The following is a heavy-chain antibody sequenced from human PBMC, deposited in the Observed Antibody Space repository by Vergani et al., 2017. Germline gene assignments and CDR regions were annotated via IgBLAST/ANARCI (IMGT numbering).Heavy chain of an antibody. Sequence: QVQVVESGGGVVQPGRSLRLSCAASGFTFSSYGMHWVRQAPGKGLEWVAVTWYDGNNKQYADSVKGRFTISRDNSKSTMYLQMNSLRDEDTGVYYCARDLRLLYNRFDPWGQGTLVTVSS. CDR2: TWYDGNNK. CDR1: GFTFSSYG. D-gene: IGHD1-14*01. CDR3: ARDLRLLYNRFDP. V-gene: IGHV3-33*08. J-gene: IGHJ5*02.